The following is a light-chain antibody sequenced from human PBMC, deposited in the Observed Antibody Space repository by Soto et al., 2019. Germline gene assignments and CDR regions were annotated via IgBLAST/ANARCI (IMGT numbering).Light chain of an antibody. Sequence: EIVMTQSPATLSVSPGGRATLSCRASYSVGSDLAWYQVRPGQAPRLLIYDASTRAIGIPTRFSGRGSGTEFTLTISSLQSEDVAGYYCQQYNFWSLFSFDQGTKLEI. CDR3: QQYNFWSLFS. CDR2: DAS. CDR1: YSVGSD. J-gene: IGKJ2*01. V-gene: IGKV3-15*01.